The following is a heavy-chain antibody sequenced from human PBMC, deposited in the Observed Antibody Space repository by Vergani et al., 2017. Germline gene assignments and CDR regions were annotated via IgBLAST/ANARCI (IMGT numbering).Heavy chain of an antibody. CDR2: IYQSGST. Sequence: QVQLPESGPGLVKPSGTLSLPCAVSGGSISSSNWWSWVRAPPGKGLEWSGEIYQSGSTNYNPSLKRRVTISVDKSKNQFSLKLSSVTPADTAVYYCARTPDILPAAIVWCYYCFYYGMDVWGQGTTVTVSS. D-gene: IGHD2-2*02. CDR3: ARTPDILPAAIVWCYYCFYYGMDV. CDR1: GGSISSSNW. V-gene: IGHV4-4*02. J-gene: IGHJ6*02.